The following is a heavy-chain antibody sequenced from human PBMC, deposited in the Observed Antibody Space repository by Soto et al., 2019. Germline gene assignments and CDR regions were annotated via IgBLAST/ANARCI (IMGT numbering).Heavy chain of an antibody. CDR2: MSHSGGT. CDR3: ARVERGTATTVVDAFDI. D-gene: IGHD1-1*01. V-gene: IGHV4-34*01. CDR1: GGFVSSGSYY. J-gene: IGHJ3*02. Sequence: QVQLQQWGAGLLKPSETLSLTCAVYGGFVSSGSYYWSWIRQPPGKGLEWIGEMSHSGGTHFNPSPKSRVSISVDTSKHQFSLKMSSVTAADTALYYCARVERGTATTVVDAFDIWGPGTRVTVSS.